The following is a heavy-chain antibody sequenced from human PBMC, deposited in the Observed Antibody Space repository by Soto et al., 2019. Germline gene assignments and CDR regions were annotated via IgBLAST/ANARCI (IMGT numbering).Heavy chain of an antibody. D-gene: IGHD3-9*01. J-gene: IGHJ3*02. CDR1: GDSISSSSYY. V-gene: IGHV4-39*01. CDR3: ADELYDILTGYYKLLAFDI. Sequence: PSETLSLTCTVSGDSISSSSYYWGWIRQPPGKGLEWIGSIYYSGSTYYNPSLKSRVTISVDTSKNQFSLKLSSVTAADTAVYYCADELYDILTGYYKLLAFDIWGQGTMVTVSS. CDR2: IYYSGST.